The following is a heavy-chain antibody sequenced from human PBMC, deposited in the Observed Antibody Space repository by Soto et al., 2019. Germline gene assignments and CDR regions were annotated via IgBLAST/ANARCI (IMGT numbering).Heavy chain of an antibody. J-gene: IGHJ4*02. D-gene: IGHD2-21*01. Sequence: RASVKVSCKASGYTFTGYYMHWVRQAPGQGLEWTGWINPNSGGTNYAQKFQGWVTMTRDTSISTAYMELSRLRSDDTAVYYCARGEGGPRWGSIDYWGQGTLVTVSS. CDR1: GYTFTGYY. CDR2: INPNSGGT. V-gene: IGHV1-2*04. CDR3: ARGEGGPRWGSIDY.